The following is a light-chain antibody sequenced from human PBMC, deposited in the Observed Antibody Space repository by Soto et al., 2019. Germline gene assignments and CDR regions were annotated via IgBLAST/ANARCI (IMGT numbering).Light chain of an antibody. Sequence: QSFLNQPASVSGSPGQSITISCAGTSSDVGSYNLVSWYQQHPDKAPKLMIYEGSKRPSGVSNRFSGSKSGNTASLTISGLQAEDEADYYCCSYAGSSTPYVFGTGTKVTVL. CDR2: EGS. CDR1: SSDVGSYNL. J-gene: IGLJ1*01. V-gene: IGLV2-23*01. CDR3: CSYAGSSTPYV.